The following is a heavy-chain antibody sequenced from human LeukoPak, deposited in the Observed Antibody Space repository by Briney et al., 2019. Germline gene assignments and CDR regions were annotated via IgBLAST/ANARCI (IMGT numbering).Heavy chain of an antibody. CDR1: GFTFSSYS. D-gene: IGHD2-21*02. V-gene: IGHV3-48*02. J-gene: IGHJ3*02. CDR3: ARENIVVVTAIRDAFDI. Sequence: GSLRLSCAASGFTFSSYSMNWVRQAPGKGLEWVSYISSGSSTIYYADSVKGRFTISRDNAKNSLCLQMNSLRDEDTAVYYCARENIVVVTAIRDAFDIWGQGTMVTVSS. CDR2: ISSGSSTI.